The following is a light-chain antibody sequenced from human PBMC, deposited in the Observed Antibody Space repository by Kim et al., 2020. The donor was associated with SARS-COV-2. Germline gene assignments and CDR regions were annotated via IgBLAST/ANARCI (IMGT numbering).Light chain of an antibody. J-gene: IGLJ3*02. CDR3: AAWDDSLNAWV. CDR1: ESNTGEKI. CDR2: FNS. V-gene: IGLV1-36*01. Sequence: QRVVISCAGSESNTGEKIVTWYQQFPGQAPKLLIYFNSRLSSGISDRFSASKSGTSASLSIDELQSEDEADYFCAAWDDSLNAWVFGGGTQLTVL.